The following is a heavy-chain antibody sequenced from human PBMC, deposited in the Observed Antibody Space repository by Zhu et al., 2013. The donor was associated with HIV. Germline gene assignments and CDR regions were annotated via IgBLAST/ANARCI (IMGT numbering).Heavy chain of an antibody. J-gene: IGHJ4*02. CDR3: AKDGGATKYAPDY. D-gene: IGHD2-2*01. CDR1: GYTFIGYY. Sequence: QVQLVQSGAEVKRPGASVKVSCKVSGYTFIGYYMHWVRQAPGPGLEWMGWISPNSGATNFAQKFQGRVTLTMDTSINTAYMELSGLTSDDTAVYYCAKDGGATKYAPDYWGQGTLVTVSS. V-gene: IGHV1-2*02. CDR2: ISPNSGAT.